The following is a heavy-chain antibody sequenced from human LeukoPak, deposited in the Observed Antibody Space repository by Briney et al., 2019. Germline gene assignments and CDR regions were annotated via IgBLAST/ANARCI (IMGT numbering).Heavy chain of an antibody. CDR2: INPSGGST. V-gene: IGHV1-46*01. J-gene: IGHJ4*02. Sequence: ASVKVSCKASGYTFTSYYMHWVRQAPGQGLEWMGIINPSGGSTSYAQKFQGRVTMTRDTSTSTVYMELRNLRSDDTAVYYCARESGPNYGGDSGIDYWGQGTLVTVSS. CDR3: ARESGPNYGGDSGIDY. D-gene: IGHD4-23*01. CDR1: GYTFTSYY.